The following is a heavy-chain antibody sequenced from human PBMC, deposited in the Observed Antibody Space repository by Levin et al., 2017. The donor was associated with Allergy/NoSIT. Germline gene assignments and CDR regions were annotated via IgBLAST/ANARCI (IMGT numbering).Heavy chain of an antibody. V-gene: IGHV4-31*03. CDR2: IYNSGTT. J-gene: IGHJ5*02. CDR3: ARGHGGYRFDP. D-gene: IGHD5-12*01. CDR1: GGSVSSGNYH. Sequence: PSETLSLTCTVSGGSVSSGNYHWSWIRQHPDKGLEYIGYIYNSGTTFSNPSLKSRGTISVDTSKNQLSLKLSSVTAADTAVYYCARGHGGYRFDPWGQGTLVTVSS.